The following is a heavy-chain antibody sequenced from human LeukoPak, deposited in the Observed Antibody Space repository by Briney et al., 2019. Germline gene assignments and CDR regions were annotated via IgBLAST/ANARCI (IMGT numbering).Heavy chain of an antibody. D-gene: IGHD6-13*01. CDR2: IKQDGGEK. CDR1: GFSFNSYW. CDR3: ARDQQALTRYYYYYYMDV. V-gene: IGHV3-7*01. J-gene: IGHJ6*03. Sequence: GGSLRLSCAASGFSFNSYWMGWVRQAPGKGLEWVANIKQDGGEKYYVDSVKGRFTISRDNAKNSLYLQMNSLRAEDTAVYYCARDQQALTRYYYYYYMDVWGKGTTVTVSS.